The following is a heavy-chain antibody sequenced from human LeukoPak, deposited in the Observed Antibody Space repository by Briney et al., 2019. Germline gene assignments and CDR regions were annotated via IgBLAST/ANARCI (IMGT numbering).Heavy chain of an antibody. CDR2: ISYDGSNK. D-gene: IGHD6-13*01. V-gene: IGHV3-30-3*01. CDR3: ARADTSSSWGDYYYGMDV. CDR1: GFTFSSYA. J-gene: IGHJ6*02. Sequence: GGSLRLSCAASGFTFSSYAMHWVRQAPGKGLEWVAVISYDGSNKYYADSVKGRFTISRDNSKNTLYLQMNSLRAEDTAVYYCARADTSSSWGDYYYGMDVWGQGTTVTVSS.